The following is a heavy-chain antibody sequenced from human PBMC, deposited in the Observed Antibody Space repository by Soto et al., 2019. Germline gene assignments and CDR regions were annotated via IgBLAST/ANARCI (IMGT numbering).Heavy chain of an antibody. D-gene: IGHD5-12*01. Sequence: GGSLRLSCAASGFTFSSYSMNWVRQAPGKGLEWVSYISSSSSTIYYADSVKGRFTISRDNAKNSLYLQMNSLRAEDTAVYYCVRDSVATIGAFDIWGQGTMVTVSS. CDR1: GFTFSSYS. CDR3: VRDSVATIGAFDI. J-gene: IGHJ3*02. V-gene: IGHV3-48*01. CDR2: ISSSSSTI.